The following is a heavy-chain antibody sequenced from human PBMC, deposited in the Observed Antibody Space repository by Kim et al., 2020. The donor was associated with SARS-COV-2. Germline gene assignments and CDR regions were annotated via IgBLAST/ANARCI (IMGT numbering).Heavy chain of an antibody. J-gene: IGHJ4*02. Sequence: SLKSRVTISVDTSKNQFSLKLSAVTAADTAVYYCARDLPGYCSGGSCYPYWGQGTLVTVSS. CDR3: ARDLPGYCSGGSCYPY. V-gene: IGHV4-31*02. D-gene: IGHD2-15*01.